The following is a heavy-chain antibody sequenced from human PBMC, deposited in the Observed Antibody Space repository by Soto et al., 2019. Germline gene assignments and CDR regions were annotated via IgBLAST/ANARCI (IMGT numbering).Heavy chain of an antibody. D-gene: IGHD3-10*01. V-gene: IGHV3-21*01. Sequence: GGSLRLSCAASGFTFSSYSMNWVRQAPGKGLEWVSSISSSSSYIYYADSVKGRFTISRDNAKNSLYLQMNSLRAEDTAVYYCARDRGKGWLGESDAFDIWGQGTMVTVSS. J-gene: IGHJ3*02. CDR3: ARDRGKGWLGESDAFDI. CDR2: ISSSSSYI. CDR1: GFTFSSYS.